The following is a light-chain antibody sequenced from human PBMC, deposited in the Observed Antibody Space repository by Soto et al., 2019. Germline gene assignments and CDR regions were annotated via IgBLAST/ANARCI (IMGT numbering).Light chain of an antibody. CDR3: QQYNNWRRT. CDR1: QSVSSN. CDR2: GAS. V-gene: IGKV3-15*01. Sequence: EIVMTQSPATLSVSPGERATLSCRASQSVSSNLAWYQQKPGQAPRLLIYGASTRATGRFSGSRSGTEFTLTISSLQSEDFAVYYCQQYNNWRRTFGQGTKVEIK. J-gene: IGKJ1*01.